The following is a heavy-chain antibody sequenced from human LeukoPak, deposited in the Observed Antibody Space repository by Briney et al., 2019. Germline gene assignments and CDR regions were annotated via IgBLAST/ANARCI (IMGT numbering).Heavy chain of an antibody. J-gene: IGHJ6*02. Sequence: GGSLRLSCAASGFTFSDYYMSWIRQAPGKGLEWVSYISSSGSTIYYADSVKGRFTISRDNAKNSLYLQMNSLRAEDTAVYYCARDRRDYGDYGAYSYYYGMDVWGQGTTVTVSS. CDR1: GFTFSDYY. V-gene: IGHV3-11*01. CDR2: ISSSGSTI. CDR3: ARDRRDYGDYGAYSYYYGMDV. D-gene: IGHD4-17*01.